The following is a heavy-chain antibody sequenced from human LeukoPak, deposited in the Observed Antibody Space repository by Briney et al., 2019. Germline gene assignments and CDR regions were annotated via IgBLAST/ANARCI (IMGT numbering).Heavy chain of an antibody. CDR2: ISGGGGST. J-gene: IGHJ6*03. Sequence: VGSLFISGAVSGFTFSHYAMSWVRQAPGKGLQWVSSISGGGGSTSYADSVKGRFTISRDDSRNTLSLQMNSLTVEDTAVYYCARDTVAAFSDYWG. CDR3: ARDTVAAFSDY. D-gene: IGHD4/OR15-4a*01. CDR1: GFTFSHYA. V-gene: IGHV3-23*01.